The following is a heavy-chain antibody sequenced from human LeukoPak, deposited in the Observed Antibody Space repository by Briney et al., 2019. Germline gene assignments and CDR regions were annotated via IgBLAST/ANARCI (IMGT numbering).Heavy chain of an antibody. Sequence: GGSLRLSCAASGFTFSSYAMSWVRQAPGKGLEWVSAISGSGGSTYYADSVKGRFTISRDNSKNTLYLQMNSLRAEDTAVYYCANGPDYDFWSGYSYYFDYWGQGTLVTVSS. J-gene: IGHJ4*02. V-gene: IGHV3-23*01. D-gene: IGHD3-3*01. CDR3: ANGPDYDFWSGYSYYFDY. CDR2: ISGSGGST. CDR1: GFTFSSYA.